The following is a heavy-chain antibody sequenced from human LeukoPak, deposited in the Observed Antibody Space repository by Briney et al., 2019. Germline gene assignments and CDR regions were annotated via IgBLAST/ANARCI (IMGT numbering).Heavy chain of an antibody. CDR2: ISYDGSNK. J-gene: IGHJ6*03. CDR3: ARVALAGTYDYYYMDV. V-gene: IGHV3-30*04. CDR1: GFTFGTYA. Sequence: GGSLRLSCAASGFTFGTYAMHWVRQAPGKGLEWVAVISYDGSNKYYADSVKGRFTISRDNSKNTLYLQMNSLRPEDTAVYYCARVALAGTYDYYYMDVWGKGTTVTVSS. D-gene: IGHD6-19*01.